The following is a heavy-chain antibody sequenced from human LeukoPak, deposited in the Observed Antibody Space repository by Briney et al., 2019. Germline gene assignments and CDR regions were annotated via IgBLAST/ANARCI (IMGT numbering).Heavy chain of an antibody. V-gene: IGHV4-39*01. CDR1: GGSISSSSYY. J-gene: IGHJ4*02. CDR3: ARQGMATITGDY. D-gene: IGHD5-24*01. CDR2: IYYSGST. Sequence: NPSETLSLTCTVPGGSISSSSYYWGWIRQPPGKGLEWIGSIYYSGSTYYNPSLKSRVTISVDTSKNQFSLKLSSVTAADTAVYYCARQGMATITGDYWGQGTLVTVSS.